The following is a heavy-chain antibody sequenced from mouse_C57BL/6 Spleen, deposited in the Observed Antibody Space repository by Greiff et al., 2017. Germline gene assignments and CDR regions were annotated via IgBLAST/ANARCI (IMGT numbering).Heavy chain of an antibody. CDR1: GFTFSDYG. J-gene: IGHJ2*01. V-gene: IGHV5-17*01. CDR2: ISSGSSTI. Sequence: EVQGVESGGGLVKPGGSLKLSCAASGFTFSDYGMHWVRQAPEKGLEWVAYISSGSSTIYYADTVKGRFTISRDNAKNTLFLQMTSLRSEDTAMYYCARRLYDGYSYYFDYWGQGTTLTVSS. D-gene: IGHD2-3*01. CDR3: ARRLYDGYSYYFDY.